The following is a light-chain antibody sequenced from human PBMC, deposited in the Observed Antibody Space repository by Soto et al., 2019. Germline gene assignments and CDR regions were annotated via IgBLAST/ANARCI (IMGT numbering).Light chain of an antibody. V-gene: IGLV2-14*01. Sequence: QSALTQPASVSGSPGQSITMSCTGTSSDVGGYNYVSWYQQHPGKVPKLVIYEVTNRPSGVSDHFSGSKSDNTASLTISGLQAEDEADYYCSSYTISSTWVFGGGTKVTVL. CDR1: SSDVGGYNY. CDR3: SSYTISSTWV. CDR2: EVT. J-gene: IGLJ3*02.